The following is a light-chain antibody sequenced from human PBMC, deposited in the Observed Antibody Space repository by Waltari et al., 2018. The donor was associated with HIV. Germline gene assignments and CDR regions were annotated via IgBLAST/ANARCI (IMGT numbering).Light chain of an antibody. CDR3: QQYYDAPYP. J-gene: IGKJ2*01. V-gene: IGKV4-1*01. CDR1: QSILSTAGNRHY. CDR2: WAT. Sequence: IVMTQSPDSLGGSLGERATINCKSSQSILSTAGNRHYLAWDQQRPGQAPNLLIYWATTRESGVPDRISGSGSGTDFTLTINSLQAEDVAVYYCQQYYDAPYPFGQGTKVDI.